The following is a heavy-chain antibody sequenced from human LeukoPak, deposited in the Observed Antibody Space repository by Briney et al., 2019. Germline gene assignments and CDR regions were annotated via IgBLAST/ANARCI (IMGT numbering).Heavy chain of an antibody. D-gene: IGHD2-8*01. CDR1: GFTFSSYE. CDR2: ISSSCNTI. V-gene: IGHV3-48*03. CDR3: ARDPGYCTNGVCYTEYYFDY. J-gene: IGHJ4*02. Sequence: DPGGPLRLSCAASGFTFSSYEMNWVREAPGKGVEWVSYISSSCNTIYYAHSVKGGFTISRDNAKNSLYLQMNSLRAEDTAVYYCARDPGYCTNGVCYTEYYFDYWGQGTLVTVSS.